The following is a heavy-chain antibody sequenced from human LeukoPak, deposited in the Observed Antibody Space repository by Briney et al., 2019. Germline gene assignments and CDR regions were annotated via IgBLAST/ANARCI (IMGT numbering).Heavy chain of an antibody. CDR3: AKDPSGDSFGSYGLDV. V-gene: IGHV3-30*04. D-gene: IGHD5-18*01. CDR1: GFTFGSYA. CDR2: ISYDGSNK. Sequence: PGRSLRLPCAASGFTFGSYAMHWVRQAPGRGLEWVAGISYDGSNKYYAASVKGRFTISRDNSKNTLYLQMNSRRPEDTAVYYCAKDPSGDSFGSYGLDVWGQGTTVTVSS. J-gene: IGHJ6*02.